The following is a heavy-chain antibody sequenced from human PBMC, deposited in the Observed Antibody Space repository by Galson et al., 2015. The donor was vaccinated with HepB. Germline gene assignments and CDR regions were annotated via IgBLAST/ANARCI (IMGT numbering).Heavy chain of an antibody. CDR1: GYTFTSYY. CDR3: ARAKGIQPFDY. Sequence: SVKVSCKASGYTFTSYYMHWVRQAPGQGLEWMGIINPSGGSTTYAQKLQGRVTMTRDTSTSTVYMDLSSLRSEDTAVYYCARAKGIQPFDYWGQGTLVTVSS. CDR2: INPSGGST. J-gene: IGHJ4*02. V-gene: IGHV1-46*04. D-gene: IGHD5-18*01.